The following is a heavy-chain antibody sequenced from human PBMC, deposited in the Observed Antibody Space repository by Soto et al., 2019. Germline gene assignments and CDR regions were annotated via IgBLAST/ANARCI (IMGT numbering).Heavy chain of an antibody. CDR1: GFTFSSYA. J-gene: IGHJ4*02. V-gene: IGHV3-30-3*01. CDR3: ARSYYYDSSGYLGY. CDR2: ISYDGSNK. D-gene: IGHD3-22*01. Sequence: QVQLVESGGGVVQPGRSLRLSCAASGFTFSSYAMHWVRQAPGKGLEWVAVISYDGSNKYYADSVKGRFTISRDNSKNTLYLQMNSLRAEDAAVYYCARSYYYDSSGYLGYWGQGTLVTVSS.